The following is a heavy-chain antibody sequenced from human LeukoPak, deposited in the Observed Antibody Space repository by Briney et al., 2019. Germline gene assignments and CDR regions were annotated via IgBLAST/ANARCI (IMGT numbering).Heavy chain of an antibody. J-gene: IGHJ4*02. V-gene: IGHV4-34*01. CDR2: INHSEST. D-gene: IGHD2-15*01. CDR3: ARGGGRDFDY. Sequence: SETLSLTCAVYGESFSGYYWSWIRQPPGKGLEGIGDINHSESTNYNPSLKSRVTISVDTSKNQFSLNLNSVTAADTAVYYCARGGGRDFDYWGQGTLVTVSS. CDR1: GESFSGYY.